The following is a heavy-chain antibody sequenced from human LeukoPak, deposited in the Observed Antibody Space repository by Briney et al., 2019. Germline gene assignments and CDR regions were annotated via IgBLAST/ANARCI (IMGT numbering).Heavy chain of an antibody. CDR1: GGSVNSGSYY. CDR2: IYYTGST. CDR3: AREDGYSQADY. J-gene: IGHJ4*02. D-gene: IGHD5-24*01. Sequence: SETLSLTCTVSGGSVNSGSYYWSWIRQPPGKGLEWIGYIYYTGSTYYNSSLKSRVTISLDTSKNQFSLILSSVTAADTAVYYCAREDGYSQADYWGQGTLVTVSS. V-gene: IGHV4-61*01.